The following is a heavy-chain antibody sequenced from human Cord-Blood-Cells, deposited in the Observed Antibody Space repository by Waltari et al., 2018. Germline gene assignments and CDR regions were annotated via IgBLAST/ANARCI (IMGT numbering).Heavy chain of an antibody. CDR3: ARLGKANWGAFDI. V-gene: IGHV1-2*02. CDR1: GYTFTAYY. J-gene: IGHJ3*02. D-gene: IGHD7-27*01. Sequence: QVQLVQSGAEVKKPGASVTVSCKASGYTFTAYYMPCVRQAPGQGLEWMGWINPNSGGTNYAQKFQGRVTMTRDTSISTAYMELSRLRSDDTAVYYCARLGKANWGAFDIWGQGTMVTVSS. CDR2: INPNSGGT.